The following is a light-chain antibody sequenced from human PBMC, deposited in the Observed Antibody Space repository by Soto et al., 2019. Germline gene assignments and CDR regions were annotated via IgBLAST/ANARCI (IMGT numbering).Light chain of an antibody. Sequence: EVVLTQSPGTLSLSPGERATLSCRASQSVSSTYLAWYQQKPGQAPRLLIYGASRRATGIPDRFSGSGSGTDFTLTISSLEPEDFAVYYCQQHGNSLTFGGGTKVEIK. V-gene: IGKV3-20*01. CDR2: GAS. J-gene: IGKJ4*01. CDR1: QSVSSTY. CDR3: QQHGNSLT.